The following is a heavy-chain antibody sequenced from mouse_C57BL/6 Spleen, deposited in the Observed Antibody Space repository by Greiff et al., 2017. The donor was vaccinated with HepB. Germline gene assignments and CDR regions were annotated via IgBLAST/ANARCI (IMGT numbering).Heavy chain of an antibody. J-gene: IGHJ2*01. D-gene: IGHD4-1*01. CDR1: GYTFTNYW. CDR2: IYPGGGYT. CDR3: ARGTGTGYFDY. V-gene: IGHV1-63*01. Sequence: LQESGAELVRPGTSVKMSCKASGYTFTNYWIGWAKQRPGHGLEWIGDIYPGGGYTNYNEKFKGKATLTADKSSSTAYMQFSSLTSEDSAIYYCARGTGTGYFDYWGQGTTLTVSS.